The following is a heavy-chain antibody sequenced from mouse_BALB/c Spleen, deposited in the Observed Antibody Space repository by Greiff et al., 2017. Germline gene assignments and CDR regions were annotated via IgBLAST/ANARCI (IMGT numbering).Heavy chain of an antibody. J-gene: IGHJ3*01. Sequence: EVQGVESGPGLVKPSQSLSLTCTVTGYSITSDYAWNWIRQFPGNKLEWMGYISYSGSTSYNPSLKSRISITRDTSKNQFFLQLNSVTTEDTATYYCARGSPFAYWGQGTLVTVSA. CDR1: GYSITSDYA. CDR3: ARGSPFAY. V-gene: IGHV3-2*02. CDR2: ISYSGST.